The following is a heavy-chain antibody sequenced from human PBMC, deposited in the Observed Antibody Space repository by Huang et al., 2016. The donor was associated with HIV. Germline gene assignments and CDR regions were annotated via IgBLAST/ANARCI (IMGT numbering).Heavy chain of an antibody. CDR1: GGSVSSTNYY. V-gene: IGHV4-39*01. Sequence: QLQLQESGPGLVKPSETLSLTCTVSGGSVSSTNYYGGWIRQPPGKGLEWIGTSYYTGSTYYKPSLKGRVTMYVDTSKNQFYLKVTSVTAADTALYYCARPPGSGILGGWFDPWGQGALVTVSS. CDR2: SYYTGST. D-gene: IGHD3-10*01. J-gene: IGHJ5*02. CDR3: ARPPGSGILGGWFDP.